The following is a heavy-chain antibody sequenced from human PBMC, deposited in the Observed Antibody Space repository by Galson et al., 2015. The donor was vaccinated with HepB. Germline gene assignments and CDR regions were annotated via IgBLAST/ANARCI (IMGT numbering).Heavy chain of an antibody. CDR3: TTDWDGEIVVVPAALYGMDV. CDR2: IKSKTDGGTT. V-gene: IGHV3-15*01. J-gene: IGHJ6*02. D-gene: IGHD2-2*01. CDR1: GFTFSNAW. Sequence: SLRLSCAASGFTFSNAWMSWVRQAPGKGLEWVGRIKSKTDGGTTDYAAPVKGRFTISRDDSKNTLYLQMNSLKTEDTAVYYCTTDWDGEIVVVPAALYGMDVWGQGTAVTVSS.